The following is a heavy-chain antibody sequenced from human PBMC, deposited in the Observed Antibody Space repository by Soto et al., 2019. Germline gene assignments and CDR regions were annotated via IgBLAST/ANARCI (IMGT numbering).Heavy chain of an antibody. D-gene: IGHD2-15*01. Sequence: ASVKVSCKASGYTFTSYYMHWVRQAPGQGLEWMGIINPSGGSTSYAQKFQGRVTMTRDTSTSTVYMELSSLRSEDTAVYYCARSPEYCSGGSCYWFDPWGQGTLVTVSS. V-gene: IGHV1-46*01. CDR3: ARSPEYCSGGSCYWFDP. CDR2: INPSGGST. J-gene: IGHJ5*02. CDR1: GYTFTSYY.